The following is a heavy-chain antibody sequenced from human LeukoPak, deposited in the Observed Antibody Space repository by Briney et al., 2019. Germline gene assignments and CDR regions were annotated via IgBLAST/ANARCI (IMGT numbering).Heavy chain of an antibody. CDR3: ARVGYYGSGSYYKGDYFDY. V-gene: IGHV4-4*07. J-gene: IGHJ4*02. CDR2: IYTSGST. Sequence: SETLSLTCTVSGGSISSYYWSWIRQPAGKGLEWIGRIYTSGSTNYNPSLKSRVTMSVDTSKNQFSLKLSSVTAADTAVYYCARVGYYGSGSYYKGDYFDYWGQGTLVTVSS. CDR1: GGSISSYY. D-gene: IGHD3-10*01.